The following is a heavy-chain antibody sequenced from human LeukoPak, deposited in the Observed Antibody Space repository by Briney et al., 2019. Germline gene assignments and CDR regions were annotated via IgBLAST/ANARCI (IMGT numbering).Heavy chain of an antibody. CDR1: GGTFSSYA. D-gene: IGHD6-19*01. J-gene: IGHJ4*02. CDR3: ARTSGSGHRGFDY. CDR2: IIPIFGTA. Sequence: SVKVSCKASGGTFSSYAISWVRQAPGQGLEWMGGIIPIFGTANYAQKFQGRVTITADESTSTAYMELSSLRPEDTAVYYCARTSGSGHRGFDYWGQGTLVTVSS. V-gene: IGHV1-69*13.